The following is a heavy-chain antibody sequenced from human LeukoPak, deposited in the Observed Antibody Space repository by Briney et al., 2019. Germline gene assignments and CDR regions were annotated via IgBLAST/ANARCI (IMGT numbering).Heavy chain of an antibody. J-gene: IGHJ5*02. CDR1: GFSLSTSGVG. D-gene: IGHD2-2*01. CDR2: IYWNDDK. CDR3: AHRGYCSSTSCYGRSRGWFDP. V-gene: IGHV2-5*01. Sequence: SGPTLVNPTQTLTLTCTFSGFSLSTSGVGVGWIRQPPGNALEWLALIYWNDDKRYSPTLKSRLTITKDTSKNQVVLTMTNMDPVDTATYYCAHRGYCSSTSCYGRSRGWFDPWGQGTLVTVSS.